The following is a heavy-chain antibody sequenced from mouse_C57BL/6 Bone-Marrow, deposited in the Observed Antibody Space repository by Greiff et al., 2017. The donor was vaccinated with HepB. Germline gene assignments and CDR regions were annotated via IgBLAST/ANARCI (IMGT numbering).Heavy chain of an antibody. CDR2: ISNLAYSI. J-gene: IGHJ4*01. D-gene: IGHD4-1*01. CDR1: GFTFSDYG. CDR3: ARRGTGTRAMDY. Sequence: EVQGVESGGGLVQPGGSLKLSCAASGFTFSDYGMAWVRQAPRKGPEWVAFISNLAYSIYYADTVTGRFTISRENAKNTLYLEMSSLRSEDTAMYYCARRGTGTRAMDYWGQGTSVTVSS. V-gene: IGHV5-15*01.